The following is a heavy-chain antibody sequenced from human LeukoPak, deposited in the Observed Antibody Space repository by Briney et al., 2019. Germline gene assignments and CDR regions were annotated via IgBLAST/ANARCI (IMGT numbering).Heavy chain of an antibody. CDR3: AKDVRPGGGGMYV. CDR2: ISDNGRGT. Sequence: PVGSLRLSCAASGFTFRTLAMNSVREAPGKGVGWVSTISDNGRGTHDAESVDGRFTISRDNSKNALDLQMNILKAEDTAIYYCAKDVRPGGGGMYVWGRGTTVTVSS. V-gene: IGHV3-23*01. J-gene: IGHJ6*02. D-gene: IGHD3-10*02. CDR1: GFTFRTLA.